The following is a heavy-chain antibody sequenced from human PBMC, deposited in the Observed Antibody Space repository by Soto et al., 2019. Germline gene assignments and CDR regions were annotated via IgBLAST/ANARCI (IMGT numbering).Heavy chain of an antibody. J-gene: IGHJ4*02. CDR1: GGTFKTYT. CDR3: ATWRTYSGSYCFDY. D-gene: IGHD1-26*01. Sequence: QVQLVQSGAGLKKPGSSVNVSCAAPGGTFKTYTINWVRQAPGQGLEWIGQIIPMYDSANYAQRFQGRVTISADKSTNIAYMELSGLRSEDTALYYCATWRTYSGSYCFDYWGQGTLVSVSS. CDR2: IIPMYDSA. V-gene: IGHV1-69*06.